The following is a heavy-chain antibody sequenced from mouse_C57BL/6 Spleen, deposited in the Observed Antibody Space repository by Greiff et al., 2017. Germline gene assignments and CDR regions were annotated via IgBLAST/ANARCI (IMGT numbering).Heavy chain of an antibody. CDR2: LDPENGDT. CDR1: GFNIKDDY. J-gene: IGHJ4*01. V-gene: IGHV14-4*01. Sequence: EVQVVESGAELVRPGASVKLSCTASGFNIKDDYMHWVQQRPEQGLEWIGWLDPENGDTESASKFQGKATITADTSSNTAYLQLSSLTSEDTAVYYCTTDSSCYEDYAMDYWGQGTSVTVSS. CDR3: TTDSSCYEDYAMDY. D-gene: IGHD3-2*02.